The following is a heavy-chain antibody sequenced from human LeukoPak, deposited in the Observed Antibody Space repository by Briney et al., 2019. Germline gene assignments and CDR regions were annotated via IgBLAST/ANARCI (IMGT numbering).Heavy chain of an antibody. CDR3: AKEQTGYSSGRPLSYFQH. D-gene: IGHD6-19*01. Sequence: GGSLRLSCAASGFTFDDYAMHWVRQAPGKGLEWVSGISWNSGSIGYADSVKGRFTISRDNAKNSLYLQMNSLRAEDTALYYCAKEQTGYSSGRPLSYFQHWGQGTLVTVSS. CDR2: ISWNSGSI. V-gene: IGHV3-9*01. CDR1: GFTFDDYA. J-gene: IGHJ1*01.